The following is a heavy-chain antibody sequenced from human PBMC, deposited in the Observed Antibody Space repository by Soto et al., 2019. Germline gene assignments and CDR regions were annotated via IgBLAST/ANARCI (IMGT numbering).Heavy chain of an antibody. D-gene: IGHD3-3*01. J-gene: IGHJ6*02. CDR1: GGSISSYY. Sequence: PSETLSLTCTVSGGSISSYYWSWIRQPPGKGLEWIGYIYYSGSTNYNPSLESRVTISVDTSKNQFSLKLSSVTAADTAVYYCARWGLGDFWSGYSYYYYGMDVWGQGTTVTVSS. V-gene: IGHV4-59*01. CDR3: ARWGLGDFWSGYSYYYYGMDV. CDR2: IYYSGST.